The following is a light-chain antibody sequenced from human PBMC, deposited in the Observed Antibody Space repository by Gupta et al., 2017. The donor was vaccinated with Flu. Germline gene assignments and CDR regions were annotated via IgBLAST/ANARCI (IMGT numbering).Light chain of an antibody. V-gene: IGKV1-33*01. CDR1: QDITNY. CDR2: DAS. Sequence: PSSLSVSVGDRVTITSQASQDITNYLNWFQQKPGKAPKLLIYDASTAETGVPSRFSGGGSGTDFTFTISILHPEDLAKYYCQQADNLPPTFGQGTKLEI. J-gene: IGKJ2*01. CDR3: QQADNLPPT.